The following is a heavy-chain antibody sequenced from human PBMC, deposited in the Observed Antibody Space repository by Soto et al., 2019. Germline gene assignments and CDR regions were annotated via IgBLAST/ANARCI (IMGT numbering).Heavy chain of an antibody. D-gene: IGHD3-3*01. J-gene: IGHJ4*02. V-gene: IGHV4-61*01. CDR3: ATVVYDFWSGYHDY. CDR2: IYYSGST. CDR1: GGSVSSGSYY. Sequence: SETLSLTCTVSGGSVSSGSYYWSWIRQPPGKGLEWIGYIYYSGSTNYNPSLKSRVTISVDTSKNQFSLKLSSVTAADTAVYYCATVVYDFWSGYHDYWGQGTLVTVSS.